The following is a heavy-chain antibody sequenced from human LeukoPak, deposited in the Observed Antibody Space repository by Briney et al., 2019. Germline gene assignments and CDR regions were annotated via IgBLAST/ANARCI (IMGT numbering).Heavy chain of an antibody. V-gene: IGHV4-39*01. CDR2: IYYSGST. J-gene: IGHJ6*03. Sequence: SETLSLTCTVSGGSISSSSYYWGWIRQPPGKGLEWIGNIYYSGSTYYNPSLKSRVTISVDTSNNQFSLKLSAVTAADTAVYYCASVRRGFGESSKYYSYYYMHVWGNGTTVTIAS. CDR3: ASVRRGFGESSKYYSYYYMHV. D-gene: IGHD3-10*01. CDR1: GGSISSSSYY.